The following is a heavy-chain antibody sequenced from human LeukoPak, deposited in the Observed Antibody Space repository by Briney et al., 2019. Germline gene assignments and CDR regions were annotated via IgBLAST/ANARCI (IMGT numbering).Heavy chain of an antibody. D-gene: IGHD1-1*01. CDR1: GFTFSSYA. Sequence: PGGSLRLSCAASGFTFSSYAMSWVRQAPGKGLEWVSIISNSDGKTYYADSVKGRFTISRDNSKNTLYVQMDSLTAEDTAIYYCAKATGNLGNWGQGTLVTVSS. CDR3: AKATGNLGN. CDR2: ISNSDGKT. V-gene: IGHV3-23*01. J-gene: IGHJ4*02.